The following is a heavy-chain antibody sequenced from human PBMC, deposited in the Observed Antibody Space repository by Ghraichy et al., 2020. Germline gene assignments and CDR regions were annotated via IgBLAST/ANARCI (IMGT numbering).Heavy chain of an antibody. D-gene: IGHD1-26*01. V-gene: IGHV3-30*18. CDR2: ISYDGSNK. CDR3: AKGWELQGPFDY. CDR1: GFTFSSYG. Sequence: GGSLRLSCAASGFTFSSYGMHWVRQAPGKGLEWVAVISYDGSNKYYADSVKGRFTISRDNSKNTLYLQMNSLRAEDTAVYYCAKGWELQGPFDYWGQGTLVTVSS. J-gene: IGHJ4*02.